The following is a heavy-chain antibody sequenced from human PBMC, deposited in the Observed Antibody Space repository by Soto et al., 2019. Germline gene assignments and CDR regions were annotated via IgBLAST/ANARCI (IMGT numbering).Heavy chain of an antibody. CDR3: ARDLTPFPYQLLHFNWFDP. Sequence: LRLSCAASGFTFSSYWMHWVRQAPGKGLVWVSRINSDGSSTSYADSVKGRFTISRDNAKNTLYLQMNSLRAEDTAVYYCARDLTPFPYQLLHFNWFDPWGQGTLVTVSS. J-gene: IGHJ5*02. CDR2: INSDGSST. CDR1: GFTFSSYW. D-gene: IGHD2-2*01. V-gene: IGHV3-74*01.